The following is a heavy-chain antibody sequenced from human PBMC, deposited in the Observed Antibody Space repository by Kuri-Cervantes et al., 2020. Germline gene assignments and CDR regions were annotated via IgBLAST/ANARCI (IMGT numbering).Heavy chain of an antibody. CDR2: IYTSGST. CDR3: AREYLDWLFDWFDP. Sequence: LRLSCTVSGGSISSGSYYWSWIRQPAGKGLEWIGRIYTSGSTNYNPSLKSRVTISVDTSKNQFSLKLSSVTAADTAVYYCAREYLDWLFDWFDPWGQGTLVTVSS. D-gene: IGHD3-9*01. CDR1: GGSISSGSYY. V-gene: IGHV4-61*02. J-gene: IGHJ5*02.